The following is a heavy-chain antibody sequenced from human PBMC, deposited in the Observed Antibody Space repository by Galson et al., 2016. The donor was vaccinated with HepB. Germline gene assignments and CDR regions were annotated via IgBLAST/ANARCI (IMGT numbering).Heavy chain of an antibody. J-gene: IGHJ3*02. CDR2: TYYRSKWYN. D-gene: IGHD4-17*01. Sequence: CAISGDSVSSNSAAWHWIRQSPSRDLEWLGRTYYRSKWYNDYAVSVKSRIAINPDTSKNQFSLQLNSVTPEDTAVYYCAREATVTRGAFDMWGQGTMVTVSS. CDR3: AREATVTRGAFDM. V-gene: IGHV6-1*01. CDR1: GDSVSSNSAA.